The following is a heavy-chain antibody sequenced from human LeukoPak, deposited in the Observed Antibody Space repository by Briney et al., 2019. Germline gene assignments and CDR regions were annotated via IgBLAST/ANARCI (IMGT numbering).Heavy chain of an antibody. J-gene: IGHJ4*02. CDR3: ATERWLQMTD. CDR2: ISSDGRNR. V-gene: IGHV3-33*08. D-gene: IGHD5-12*01. Sequence: GRSLRLSCVASGLTYDTYDMHWVRQVPGKGLEWVARISSDGRNRHYADSAKGRFTISRDNSKTTLHPQVNKVILQDTALYYCATERWLQMTDWGQGTLVTVSP. CDR1: GLTYDTYD.